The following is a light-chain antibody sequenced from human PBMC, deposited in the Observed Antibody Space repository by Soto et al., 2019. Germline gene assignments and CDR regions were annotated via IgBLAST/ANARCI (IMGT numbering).Light chain of an antibody. J-gene: IGKJ2*02. V-gene: IGKV1-9*01. CDR3: QQLNSYPRT. CDR2: GAS. Sequence: IQLTQSPSSLSASVGDRVTITCRASQGISSYLAWYQQKPGKAPKLLLYGASTLQSGVPSRFSGGGSGTDFTLTISSLQPEDFASYYCQQLNSYPRTFGQGTKLEIK. CDR1: QGISSY.